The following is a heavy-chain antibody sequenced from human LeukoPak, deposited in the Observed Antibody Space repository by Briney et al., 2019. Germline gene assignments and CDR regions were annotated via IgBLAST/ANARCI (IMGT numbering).Heavy chain of an antibody. D-gene: IGHD3-10*01. CDR1: GGSISSYY. Sequence: SETLSLTCTVSGGSISSYYWSWIRQPPGKGLEWIGYISYSGSTNSNPSLKSRVTISVDTSKNQFSLKLSSVTAADTAVYYCARDGYGSGSYYNEDYWGQGTLVTVSS. CDR3: ARDGYGSGSYYNEDY. CDR2: ISYSGST. J-gene: IGHJ4*02. V-gene: IGHV4-59*12.